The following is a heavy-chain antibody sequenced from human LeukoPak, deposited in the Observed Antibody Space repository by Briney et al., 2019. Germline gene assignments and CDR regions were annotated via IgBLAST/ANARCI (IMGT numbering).Heavy chain of an antibody. V-gene: IGHV1-8*03. CDR3: ARGVFDYMDV. J-gene: IGHJ6*03. CDR1: GYTLTTYD. D-gene: IGHD2-21*01. Sequence: ASVKVSCKASGYTLTTYDINWVRQATGQRLEWMGCMNPNSGNTGYAQKFQGRVTITRNTSISTAYMELSSLRSEDTAVYYCARGVFDYMDVWGKGTTVTVSS. CDR2: MNPNSGNT.